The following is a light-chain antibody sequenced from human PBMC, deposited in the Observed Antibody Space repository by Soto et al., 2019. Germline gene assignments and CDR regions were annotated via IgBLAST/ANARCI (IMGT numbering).Light chain of an antibody. CDR1: SSDVGNYNF. CDR3: TSYAGSSIPVV. CDR2: DVT. J-gene: IGLJ2*01. Sequence: QSALTQPPSASGSPGQSVTISCTGASSDVGNYNFVSWYQQHPGKAPKLMIYDVTERPSGVPDRFSGSKSGNTASLTVSGHQAEDEADYYCTSYAGSSIPVVFGGGTKLTVL. V-gene: IGLV2-8*01.